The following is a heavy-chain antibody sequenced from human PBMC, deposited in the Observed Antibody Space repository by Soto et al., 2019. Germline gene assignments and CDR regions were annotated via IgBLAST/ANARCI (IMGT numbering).Heavy chain of an antibody. V-gene: IGHV3-74*01. J-gene: IGHJ6*02. D-gene: IGHD2-15*01. CDR2: IKSDGSST. CDR3: ARVLSGGYDMDL. Sequence: GGSLRLSCAASGFSFSSSWMHWVRQAPGKGLVWVSRIKSDGSSTSYADSVKGRFTISRDNAKNTLYLQMNSLRAEDTAVYYCARVLSGGYDMDLWGQGTTVTVSS. CDR1: GFSFSSSW.